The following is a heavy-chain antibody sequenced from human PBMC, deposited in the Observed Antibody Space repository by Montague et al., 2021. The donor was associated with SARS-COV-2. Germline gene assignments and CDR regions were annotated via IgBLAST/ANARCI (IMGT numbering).Heavy chain of an antibody. D-gene: IGHD4-17*01. CDR2: TNYRSKWTS. Sequence: RAISGDSVWSNTAAWNWIRQSPSGGLEWLGRTNYRSKWTSDYATXVEGRISIDPDTSKNQFFLHLRSVTPEDTGVYYCVRDTGSAQAGFDAWGQGTLVTVSS. CDR1: GDSVWSNTAA. J-gene: IGHJ4*02. V-gene: IGHV6-1*01. CDR3: VRDTGSAQAGFDA.